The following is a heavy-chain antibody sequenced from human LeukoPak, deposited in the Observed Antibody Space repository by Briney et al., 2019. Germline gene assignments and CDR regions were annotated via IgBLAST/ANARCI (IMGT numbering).Heavy chain of an antibody. CDR2: IYYSGST. D-gene: IGHD3-9*01. V-gene: IGHV4-39*01. CDR3: ARASGSGFKDWFDP. CDR1: GGSISSSSYY. J-gene: IGHJ5*02. Sequence: SETLSLTCTVSGGSISSSSYYWGWIRQPPGKGLEWIGSIYYSGSTYYNPSLKSRVTISVDTSKNQFSLKLSSVTAADTAVYYCARASGSGFKDWFDPWGQGTLVTVSS.